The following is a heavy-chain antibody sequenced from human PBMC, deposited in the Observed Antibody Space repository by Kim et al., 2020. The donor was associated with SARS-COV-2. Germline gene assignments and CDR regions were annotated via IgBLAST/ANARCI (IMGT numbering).Heavy chain of an antibody. Sequence: YYADTVKGRFTISRDNAKNSLYLQMNSLRAEETAVYYCARIGIVVVPFDYWGQGTLVTVSS. V-gene: IGHV3-48*04. J-gene: IGHJ4*02. CDR3: ARIGIVVVPFDY. D-gene: IGHD2-2*01.